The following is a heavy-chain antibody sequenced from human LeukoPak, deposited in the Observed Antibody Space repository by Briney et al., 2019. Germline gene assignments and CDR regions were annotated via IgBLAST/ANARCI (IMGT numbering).Heavy chain of an antibody. J-gene: IGHJ4*02. CDR1: GGSITSHY. CDR2: INHNGYS. D-gene: IGHD3-16*01. CDR3: ARSVYPHYYFDY. V-gene: IGHV4-59*11. Sequence: SETLSLTCTVSGGSITSHYWNWIRQPPGKGLEWIGYINHNGYSDSNPSLKSRVTISRDTSKNQFSLKLNSVTAADTAVYYCARSVYPHYYFDYWGQATLVTVSP.